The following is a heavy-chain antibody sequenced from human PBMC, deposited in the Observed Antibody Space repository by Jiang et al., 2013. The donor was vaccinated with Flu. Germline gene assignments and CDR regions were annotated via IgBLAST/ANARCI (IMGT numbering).Heavy chain of an antibody. J-gene: IGHJ6*03. D-gene: IGHD2-21*01. CDR2: INPNSGGT. CDR3: ARGPPGYLLYYYYMDV. CDR1: GYTFTGYY. V-gene: IGHV1-2*02. Sequence: SVKVSCKASGYTFTGYYMHWVRQAPGQGLEWMGWINPNSGGTNYAQKFQGRVTMTRDTSISTAYMELSRLRSDDTAVYYCARGPPGYLLYYYYMDVWGKGTTVTVSS.